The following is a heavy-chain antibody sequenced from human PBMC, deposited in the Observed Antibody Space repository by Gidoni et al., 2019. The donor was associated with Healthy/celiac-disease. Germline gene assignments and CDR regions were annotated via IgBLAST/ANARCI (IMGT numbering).Heavy chain of an antibody. CDR3: AKDDYGGNGAFDI. CDR2: IRGSGGST. J-gene: IGHJ3*02. D-gene: IGHD4-17*01. V-gene: IGHV3-23*01. CDR1: GFTFSSYA. Sequence: EVQLLESGGGLVQPGGSLSLSCAASGFTFSSYAMSWVRQAPGKWLEWVSAIRGSGGSTYYADSVKGRFTISRDNSKNTLYLQMNSLRAEDTAVYYCAKDDYGGNGAFDIWGQGTMVTVSS.